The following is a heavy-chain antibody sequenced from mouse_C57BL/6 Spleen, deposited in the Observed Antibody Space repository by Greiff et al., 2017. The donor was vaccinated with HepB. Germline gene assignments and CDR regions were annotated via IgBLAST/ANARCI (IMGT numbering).Heavy chain of an antibody. Sequence: VQLKQSGPELVKPGASVKISCKASGYLFTDYNMNWVKQSNGKSLEWIGVINPNYGTTSNNQKFKGKATLTVDQSSSTAYMQLNSLTSEDSAVYYCARSCYYGNYVDYWGQGTTLTVSS. CDR1: GYLFTDYN. D-gene: IGHD2-1*01. J-gene: IGHJ2*01. V-gene: IGHV1-39*01. CDR3: ARSCYYGNYVDY. CDR2: INPNYGTT.